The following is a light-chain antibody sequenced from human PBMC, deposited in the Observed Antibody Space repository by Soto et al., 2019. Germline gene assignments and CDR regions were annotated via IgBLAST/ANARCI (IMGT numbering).Light chain of an antibody. CDR3: AAWDDSLNGYV. CDR1: SSNIGAGYD. CDR2: GNN. V-gene: IGLV1-40*01. Sequence: QSVLTQAPSGSGAPGQRVTISCTGSSSNIGAGYDVHWYQQLPGTAPKLLIHGNNQRPSGVPDRFSGSKSGTSASLAISGLQSEDEADYYCAAWDDSLNGYVFGTGTKVTVL. J-gene: IGLJ1*01.